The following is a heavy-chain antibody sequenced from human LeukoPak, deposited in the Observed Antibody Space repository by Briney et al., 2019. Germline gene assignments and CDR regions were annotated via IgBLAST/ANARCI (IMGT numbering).Heavy chain of an antibody. CDR2: IYYSGST. CDR1: GGSISSYF. Sequence: SETLSLTCTVSGGSISSYFWSWIRQPPGKGLEWIGYIYYSGSTNYNPSLKSRVTMSVDTSKNQFSLKLSSVTAADTAVYYCAGNDRAVAGTIDYWGQGTLVTVSS. D-gene: IGHD6-19*01. V-gene: IGHV4-59*08. CDR3: AGNDRAVAGTIDY. J-gene: IGHJ4*02.